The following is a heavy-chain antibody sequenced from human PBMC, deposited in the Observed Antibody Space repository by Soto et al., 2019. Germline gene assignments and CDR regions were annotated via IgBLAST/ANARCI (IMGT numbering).Heavy chain of an antibody. CDR3: ARLRRTYCSSWESDY. Sequence: QVTLKESGPVLVQPTETLTLTCTVSGFSLSNARMGVSWIRQPPGKALEWLAHIFSNDEKSNSTFLKSRLSNSKDTPKSQGVLTMTNMDPVDTATYCCARLRRTYCSSWESDYWVQGTLVTVSS. V-gene: IGHV2-26*01. J-gene: IGHJ4*02. CDR2: IFSNDEK. D-gene: IGHD6-13*01. CDR1: GFSLSNARMG.